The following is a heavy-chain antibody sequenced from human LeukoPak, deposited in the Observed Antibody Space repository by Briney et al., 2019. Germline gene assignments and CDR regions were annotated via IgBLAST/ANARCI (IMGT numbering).Heavy chain of an antibody. V-gene: IGHV1-69*04. CDR3: ARDHGTYDYVWGSYRSADY. J-gene: IGHJ4*02. CDR2: IIPILDIA. D-gene: IGHD3-16*02. CDR1: GGTFSSYA. Sequence: SVKVSCKASGGTFSSYAISWVRQAPGQGLEWMGRIIPILDIANYAQKFQGRVTITADKSTSTAYMELSSLRSEDTAVYYCARDHGTYDYVWGSYRSADYWGQGTLVTVSS.